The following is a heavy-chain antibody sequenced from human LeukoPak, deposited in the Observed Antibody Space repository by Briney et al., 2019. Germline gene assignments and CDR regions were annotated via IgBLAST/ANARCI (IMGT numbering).Heavy chain of an antibody. CDR1: GGTFSSYA. CDR2: IIPILGVA. V-gene: IGHV1-69*04. CDR3: AFRSVTTTLTLDY. D-gene: IGHD4-17*01. J-gene: IGHJ4*02. Sequence: ASVKVSCKASGGTFSSYAISWVRQAPGQGLEWMGRIIPILGVANYAQKFQGRVTIIADKSTSTAYMELSSLRSEDTAVYYCAFRSVTTTLTLDYWGQGTLVTVSS.